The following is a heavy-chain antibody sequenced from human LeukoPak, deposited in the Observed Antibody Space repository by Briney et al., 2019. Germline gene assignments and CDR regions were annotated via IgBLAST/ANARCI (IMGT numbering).Heavy chain of an antibody. CDR2: IYYSGST. CDR3: ARSGYREGADALDI. CDR1: GGSISNSSYY. D-gene: IGHD5-18*01. Sequence: SETLSLTCTVSGGSISNSSYYWTWIRQPPGKGLEWIGYIYYSGSTNYNPSLKSRVTISVDTSKNQFSLKLSSVTAADTAVYYCARSGYREGADALDIWGLGTMVTVSS. J-gene: IGHJ3*02. V-gene: IGHV4-61*01.